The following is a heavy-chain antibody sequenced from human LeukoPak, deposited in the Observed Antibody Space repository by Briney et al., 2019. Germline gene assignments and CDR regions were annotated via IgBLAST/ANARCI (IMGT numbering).Heavy chain of an antibody. D-gene: IGHD2-15*01. V-gene: IGHV4-38-2*02. CDR2: IYHSGNT. CDR1: GYSISSGYY. CDR3: ARDRGVAYCSGGSCLTPPYDY. Sequence: PSETLSLTCTVSGYSISSGYYWGWIRPPPGKGLEWIGSIYHSGNTYYNPSLKSRVTISVDTSKNQFSLKLSSVTAADTAVYYCARDRGVAYCSGGSCLTPPYDYWGQGTLVTVSS. J-gene: IGHJ4*02.